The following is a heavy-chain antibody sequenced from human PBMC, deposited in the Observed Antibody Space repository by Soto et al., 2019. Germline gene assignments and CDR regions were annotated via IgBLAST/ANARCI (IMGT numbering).Heavy chain of an antibody. V-gene: IGHV3-23*01. CDR3: AKSGQDGAVAGTGLLGY. CDR2: ISGSGGST. J-gene: IGHJ4*02. D-gene: IGHD6-19*01. CDR1: GFTFSSYA. Sequence: EVQLLESGGGLVQPGGSLRLSCAASGFTFSSYAMSWVRQAPGKGLEWVSAISGSGGSTYYADSVKGRFTISRDNSKNTLYLQMNSLRAEDTAVYYCAKSGQDGAVAGTGLLGYWGQGTLVTVSS.